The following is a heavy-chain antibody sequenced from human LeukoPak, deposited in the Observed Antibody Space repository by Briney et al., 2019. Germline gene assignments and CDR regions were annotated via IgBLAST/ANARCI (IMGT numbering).Heavy chain of an antibody. V-gene: IGHV3-23*01. CDR3: ATTNRYSGSYRDFDY. CDR1: GFTFSSYA. D-gene: IGHD1-26*01. J-gene: IGHJ4*02. Sequence: GSLRLSCAASGFTFSSYAMSWVRPAPGQGMEWVSAISGSGGSTYYADSVKGRFTISRDNSKNTLYLQMNSLRPEDTAVYYCATTNRYSGSYRDFDYWGQGTLVTVSS. CDR2: ISGSGGST.